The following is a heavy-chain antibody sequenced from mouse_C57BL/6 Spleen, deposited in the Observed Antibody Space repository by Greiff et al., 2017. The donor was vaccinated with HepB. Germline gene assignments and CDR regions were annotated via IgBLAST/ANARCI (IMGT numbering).Heavy chain of an antibody. CDR2: IDPSDSET. CDR1: GYTFTSYW. Sequence: QVQLQQSGAELVRPGSSVKLSCKASGYTFTSYWMHWVKQRPIQGLEWIGNIDPSDSETHYNQKFKDKATLTVDKSSRTAYMQLSSLTSEDSAVYYCAISGYYGSSRGYFDYWGQGTTLTVSS. V-gene: IGHV1-52*01. CDR3: AISGYYGSSRGYFDY. D-gene: IGHD1-1*01. J-gene: IGHJ2*01.